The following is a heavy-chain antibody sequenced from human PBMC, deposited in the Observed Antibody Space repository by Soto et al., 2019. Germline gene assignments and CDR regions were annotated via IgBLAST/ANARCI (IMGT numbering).Heavy chain of an antibody. CDR3: ARTYCSSTSWYDAFDI. V-gene: IGHV1-69*01. J-gene: IGHJ3*02. Sequence: QVQLVQSGAEVKKPGSSVKVSCKASGGTFSSYAISWVRQAPGQGLEWMGGIIPIFGTANYAQKFQGRVTITADESTSTAYMGLSSLRSEDTAVYYCARTYCSSTSWYDAFDIWGQGTMVTVAS. CDR2: IIPIFGTA. CDR1: GGTFSSYA. D-gene: IGHD2-2*01.